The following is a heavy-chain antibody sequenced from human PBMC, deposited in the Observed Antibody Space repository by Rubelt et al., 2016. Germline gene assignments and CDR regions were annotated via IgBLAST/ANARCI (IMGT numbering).Heavy chain of an antibody. Sequence: QLQLQESGPGLVRPSETLSLTCSVSGASIITSTYYWGWIRQPPGKGLEWIGGVYFSGNTYYSPSLKSRVTISVDTSKRQFSLTVSAVTAADTAVYYCARRSRYCSSSTCYYFDFWGQGTLVTVSS. V-gene: IGHV4-39*01. J-gene: IGHJ4*02. CDR3: ARRSRYCSSSTCYYFDF. CDR1: GASIITSTYY. CDR2: VYFSGNT. D-gene: IGHD2-2*01.